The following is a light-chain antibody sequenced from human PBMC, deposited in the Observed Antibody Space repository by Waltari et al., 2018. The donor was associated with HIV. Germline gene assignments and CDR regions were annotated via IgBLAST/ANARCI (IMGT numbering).Light chain of an antibody. V-gene: IGLV2-23*02. CDR2: EVS. Sequence: QSALTQPASVSGSPVPSSTISSTGTSSDVGRYNLVSWYQQHPGKAPKLMIYEVSKRPSGVSNRFSGSKSGNTASLTISGLQAEDEADYYCCSYAGSSTFYVFGTGTKVTVL. CDR3: CSYAGSSTFYV. CDR1: SSDVGRYNL. J-gene: IGLJ1*01.